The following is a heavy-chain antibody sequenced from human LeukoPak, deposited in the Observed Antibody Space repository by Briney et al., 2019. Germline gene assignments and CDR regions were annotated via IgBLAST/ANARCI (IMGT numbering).Heavy chain of an antibody. Sequence: GASVKVSCKASGYTFTSYGISWVRQAPGQGLEWMGWISAYNGNTNYAQKLQGRVTMTTDTSTSTAYMELRSLRSDDTAVYYCAREGEMRQWLGSYYYGMDVWGQGTTVTASS. D-gene: IGHD6-19*01. J-gene: IGHJ6*02. CDR1: GYTFTSYG. V-gene: IGHV1-18*01. CDR3: AREGEMRQWLGSYYYGMDV. CDR2: ISAYNGNT.